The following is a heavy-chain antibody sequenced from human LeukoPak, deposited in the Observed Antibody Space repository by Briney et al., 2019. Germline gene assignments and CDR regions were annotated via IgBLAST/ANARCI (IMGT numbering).Heavy chain of an antibody. CDR3: ARTSYSGYVHY. CDR1: GGSFSGYY. V-gene: IGHV4-34*01. D-gene: IGHD5-12*01. Sequence: SETLSLTCAVYGGSFSGYYWSWIRQPPGKGLEWIGEINHSGSTNYNPSLKSRVTISVDTSKNQFSLKLSSVTAADTAVYYCARTSYSGYVHYWGQGTLVTVSS. J-gene: IGHJ4*02. CDR2: INHSGST.